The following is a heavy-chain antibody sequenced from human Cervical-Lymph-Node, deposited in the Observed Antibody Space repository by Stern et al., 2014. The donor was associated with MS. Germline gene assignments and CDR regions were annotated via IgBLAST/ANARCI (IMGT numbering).Heavy chain of an antibody. J-gene: IGHJ4*02. Sequence: EVQLVESGGGVIQPGGSLRLSCTASGFTVSRDYMTWVRQAPGKGLEWVSLITNVGSTFYTDSVKGRFTNLKDDSKNPGFLQMKSLRAEDTAMYYRAKGTSPPGRADWGGQGTLGTV. V-gene: IGHV3-53*01. CDR1: GFTVSRDY. D-gene: IGHD3-9*01. CDR2: ITNVGST. CDR3: AKGTSPPGRADW.